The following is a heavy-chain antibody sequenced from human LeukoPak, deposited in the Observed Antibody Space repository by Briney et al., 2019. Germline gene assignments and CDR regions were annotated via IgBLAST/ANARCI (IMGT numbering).Heavy chain of an antibody. J-gene: IGHJ5*02. CDR1: GGSFSGYY. CDR3: ARSISLRVWSGYSNCFDP. CDR2: INHSGST. V-gene: IGHV4-34*01. Sequence: SETLSLTCAVYGGSFSGYYWSWIRQPPGKGLEWIGEINHSGSTNYNPSLKSRVPISVDTSKNQFSLKLSSVTAADTAVYYCARSISLRVWSGYSNCFDPWGQGTLVTVSS. D-gene: IGHD3-3*01.